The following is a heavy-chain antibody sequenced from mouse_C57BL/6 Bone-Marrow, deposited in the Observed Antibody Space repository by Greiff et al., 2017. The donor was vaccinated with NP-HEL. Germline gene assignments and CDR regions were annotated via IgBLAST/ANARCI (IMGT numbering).Heavy chain of an antibody. CDR3: AREGGTGLYFDY. Sequence: QVQLKQPGAELVKPGASVKLSCKASGYTFTSYWMHWVKQRPGRGLEWIGRIDPNSGGTKYNEKFKSKATLTVDKPSSTAYMQLSSLTSEESAGYCCAREGGTGLYFDYWGQGTTLTVSS. CDR1: GYTFTSYW. CDR2: IDPNSGGT. D-gene: IGHD4-1*01. J-gene: IGHJ2*01. V-gene: IGHV1-72*01.